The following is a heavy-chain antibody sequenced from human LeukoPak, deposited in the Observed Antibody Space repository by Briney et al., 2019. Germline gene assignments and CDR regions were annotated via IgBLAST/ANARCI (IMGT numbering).Heavy chain of an antibody. Sequence: TLSLTCTVSGGSISSGNYYWSWIRQPAGKGLEWIGRIYTSGSTNYNPSLKSRVTISVDTSKNQFSLKLSSVTAADTAVYYCASGNNWNGFENDYWGQGTLVTVSS. CDR1: GGSISSGNYY. V-gene: IGHV4-61*02. J-gene: IGHJ4*02. CDR3: ASGNNWNGFENDY. D-gene: IGHD1-20*01. CDR2: IYTSGST.